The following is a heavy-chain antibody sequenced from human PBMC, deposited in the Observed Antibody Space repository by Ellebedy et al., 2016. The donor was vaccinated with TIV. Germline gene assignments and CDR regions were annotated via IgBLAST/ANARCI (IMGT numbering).Heavy chain of an antibody. CDR2: ISRDGGAT. Sequence: GESLKISCAASGFPFSSYSMNWVRQAPGKGLEWLSYISRDGGATYYADSVRGRFTISRYNVKNSMFLQMNSLRDDDTAVYSCARDQHFAFDVWGRGTLVTVSS. CDR3: ARDQHFAFDV. CDR1: GFPFSSYS. D-gene: IGHD2/OR15-2a*01. V-gene: IGHV3-48*02. J-gene: IGHJ2*01.